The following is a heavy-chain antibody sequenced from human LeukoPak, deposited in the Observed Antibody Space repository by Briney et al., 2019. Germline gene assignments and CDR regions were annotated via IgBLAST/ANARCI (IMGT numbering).Heavy chain of an antibody. V-gene: IGHV4-59*01. CDR2: IHYTGST. CDR3: ARGGYYGSGNDFRFDP. CDR1: GGSISSYY. D-gene: IGHD3-10*01. Sequence: SETLSLTCTVSGGSISSYYWSWIRQSPGKGLECIGYIHYTGSTNYNPSLKSRVTISVETSKNQFSLKLKSVTAADTAVYYCARGGYYGSGNDFRFDPWGQGTQVTVSS. J-gene: IGHJ5*02.